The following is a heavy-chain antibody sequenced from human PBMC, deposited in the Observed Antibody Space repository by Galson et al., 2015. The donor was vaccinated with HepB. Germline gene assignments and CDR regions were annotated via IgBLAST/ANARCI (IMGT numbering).Heavy chain of an antibody. CDR2: FYYSGST. V-gene: IGHV4-59*01. CDR3: ARAVGFWSGYYIEY. CDR1: GGSITSFY. D-gene: IGHD3-3*01. Sequence: QVRLQESGPGLVNPSETLSLTCTVSGGSITSFYWTWIRQPPGKGLEWIGHFYYSGSTNYNPSLRSRVTISVDTSNNQFSLKLTSVTAADTAVYYCARAVGFWSGYYIEYWGQGTLVTASS. J-gene: IGHJ4*02.